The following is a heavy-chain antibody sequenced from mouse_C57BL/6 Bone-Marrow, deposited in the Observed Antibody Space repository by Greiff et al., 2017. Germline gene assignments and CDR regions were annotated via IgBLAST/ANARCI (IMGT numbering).Heavy chain of an antibody. CDR2: INYDGSST. Sequence: EVKLVESEGGLVQPGSSMKLSCTASGFTFSDYYMAWVRQVPEKGLEWVANINYDGSSTYYLDSLKSRFIISRDNAKNILYLQMSSLKSEDTATYYCARDRTGGLYYFDYWGQGTTLTVSS. V-gene: IGHV5-16*01. D-gene: IGHD4-1*01. CDR1: GFTFSDYY. CDR3: ARDRTGGLYYFDY. J-gene: IGHJ2*01.